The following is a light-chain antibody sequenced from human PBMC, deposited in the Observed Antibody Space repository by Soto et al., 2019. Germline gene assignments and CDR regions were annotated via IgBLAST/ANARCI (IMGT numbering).Light chain of an antibody. CDR1: SRDVGGYNY. Sequence: QSVLTQPASVSGSPGQSITISCTATSRDVGGYNYVSWHQQHPGKAPKVIITEVSNRPSGVSNRFSGSKSGNTASLTISGRQAEDEADYYCSSYISSSTFVVFGGGTKVTVL. CDR2: EVS. J-gene: IGLJ2*01. V-gene: IGLV2-14*01. CDR3: SSYISSSTFVV.